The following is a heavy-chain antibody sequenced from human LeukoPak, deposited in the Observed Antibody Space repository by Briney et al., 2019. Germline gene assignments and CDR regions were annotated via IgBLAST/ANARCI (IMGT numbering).Heavy chain of an antibody. Sequence: GSLRLSCAASGFTFNKYAMSWVRQAPGKGLEWVSAISGSGGSTYYADSVKGRFTISRDNSKNTLYLQMNSLRAEDTAVYYCAKANMVRGVTLKFDYWGRGTLVTVSS. J-gene: IGHJ4*02. CDR3: AKANMVRGVTLKFDY. CDR1: GFTFNKYA. V-gene: IGHV3-23*01. CDR2: ISGSGGST. D-gene: IGHD3-10*01.